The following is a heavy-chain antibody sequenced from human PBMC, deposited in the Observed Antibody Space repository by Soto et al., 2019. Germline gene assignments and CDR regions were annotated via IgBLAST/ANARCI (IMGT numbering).Heavy chain of an antibody. CDR2: IYWNDDK. Sequence: QITLKESGPTLVKPTQTLTLTCTFSGFSLSTSGVGVGWIRQPPGKALEWLALIYWNDDKRYSPSLKSRLTITKDTSKNQVVLTMTNMDPVDTATYYCAHRIAVAEWGWFDPWGQGTLVTVSS. D-gene: IGHD6-19*01. J-gene: IGHJ5*02. CDR1: GFSLSTSGVG. V-gene: IGHV2-5*01. CDR3: AHRIAVAEWGWFDP.